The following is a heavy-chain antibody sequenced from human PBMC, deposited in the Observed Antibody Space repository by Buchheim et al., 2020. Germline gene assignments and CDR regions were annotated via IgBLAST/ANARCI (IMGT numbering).Heavy chain of an antibody. D-gene: IGHD1-26*01. CDR2: IGSSGNI. CDR1: GFTISNAH. Sequence: EVQLVESGGGLGQPGGSLRLSCAASGFTISNAHMNWVRQAPGKGLEWLSYIGSSGNIWYANSVKDRFTISRDNAKNSLYLEMNSLRDEDTAVYYCAKDSHEVGEWEMIYLFSGMDVWGQGTT. J-gene: IGHJ6*02. CDR3: AKDSHEVGEWEMIYLFSGMDV. V-gene: IGHV3-48*02.